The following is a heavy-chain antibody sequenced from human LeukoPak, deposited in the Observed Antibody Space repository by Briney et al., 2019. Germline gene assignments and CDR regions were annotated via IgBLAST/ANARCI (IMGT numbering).Heavy chain of an antibody. J-gene: IGHJ4*02. CDR2: IYTSGST. CDR3: ARDNTIFGVVIPVYYFDY. D-gene: IGHD3-3*01. V-gene: IGHV4-4*07. Sequence: PSETLSLTCTVSGGSISSYYWSWIRQPAGKGLEWIGRIYTSGSTNYNPPLKSRVTMSVDTSKNQFSLKLSSVTAADTAVYYCARDNTIFGVVIPVYYFDYWGQGTLVTVSS. CDR1: GGSISSYY.